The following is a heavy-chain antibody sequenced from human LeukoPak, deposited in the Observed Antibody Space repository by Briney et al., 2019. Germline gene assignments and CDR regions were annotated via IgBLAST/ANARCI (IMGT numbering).Heavy chain of an antibody. CDR2: IKGDGSDR. J-gene: IGHJ5*02. CDR1: GFVFSNYW. V-gene: IGHV3-7*01. Sequence: GGSLRLSCVGSGFVFSNYWMSWVRQSPGKGLEWVANIKGDGSDRYYVDSVKGRFTISRDNAKNSLYLQMNSLRAEDTAVYYCARSRQITIFGVVISNWFDPWGQGTLVTVSS. D-gene: IGHD3-3*01. CDR3: ARSRQITIFGVVISNWFDP.